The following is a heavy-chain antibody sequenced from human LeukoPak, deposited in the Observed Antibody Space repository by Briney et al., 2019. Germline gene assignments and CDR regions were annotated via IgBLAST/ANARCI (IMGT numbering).Heavy chain of an antibody. Sequence: SQTLSLTCTVSGGSISSGSYYWSWIRQPAGKGLEWIGRFHTSGSPDYNPPLKSRVSISVDTSKNHFSLKLSSVTAADTAVYYCARGGVSDSDYWGQGTLVTVSS. CDR3: ARGGVSDSDY. CDR2: FHTSGSP. D-gene: IGHD3-10*01. J-gene: IGHJ4*02. CDR1: GGSISSGSYY. V-gene: IGHV4-61*02.